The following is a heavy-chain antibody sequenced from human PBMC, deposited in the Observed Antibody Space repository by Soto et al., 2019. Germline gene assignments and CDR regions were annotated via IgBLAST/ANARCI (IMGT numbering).Heavy chain of an antibody. CDR2: IYYTGST. CDR1: GGSISSSY. Sequence: SETLSLTCTGSGGSISSSYWSWFRQPPGKGLEWIGYIYYTGSTNYDPSLMSRVTISVDTSKSQFSLKLSSVTAADTAVYYCVRQYVVDGYDVWGRGSLVTVSS. CDR3: VRQYVVDGYDV. V-gene: IGHV4-59*08. D-gene: IGHD5-12*01. J-gene: IGHJ4*02.